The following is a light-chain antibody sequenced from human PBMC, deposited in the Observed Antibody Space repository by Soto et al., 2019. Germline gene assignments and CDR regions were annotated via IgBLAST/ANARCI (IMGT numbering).Light chain of an antibody. CDR3: SSYTSSSTRV. CDR1: SSGVGGYNC. Sequence: QSVLTQPASVSGSPGQSITISCTGTSSGVGGYNCVSWYQQHPGKAPKVMIYDVSNRPSGVSNRFSGSKSGNTASLTISGLQAEDEADYYCSSYTSSSTRVFGTGTKVTVL. J-gene: IGLJ1*01. CDR2: DVS. V-gene: IGLV2-14*01.